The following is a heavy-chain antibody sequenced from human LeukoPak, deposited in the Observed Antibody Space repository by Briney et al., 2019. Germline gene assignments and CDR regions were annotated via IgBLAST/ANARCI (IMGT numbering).Heavy chain of an antibody. CDR2: IYYSGST. Sequence: SQTLSLTCTVSGGSISSGGYYWSWIRQHPGKGLEWIGYIYYSGSTYYNPSLKSRVTISVDTSKNQFSLKLSSVTAADTAVYYCARLRGSCYSRSNWFDPWGQGTLVTVSS. D-gene: IGHD2-15*01. CDR1: GGSISSGGYY. CDR3: ARLRGSCYSRSNWFDP. V-gene: IGHV4-31*03. J-gene: IGHJ5*02.